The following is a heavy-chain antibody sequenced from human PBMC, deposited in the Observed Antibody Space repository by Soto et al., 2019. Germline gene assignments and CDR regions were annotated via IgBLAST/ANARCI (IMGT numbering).Heavy chain of an antibody. CDR2: LNTDGRTT. Sequence: ELQLVESGGGLVQPGETLRLSCAASGFSFSSYWMGWVRQAPGKGLVWVSHLNTDGRTTNYAGSVKGRFTISRDNAKNTKSLKLTCLTVQETDVSYCAIEAAAATAFEYDMDVWGKATRVTVSS. CDR3: AIEAAAATAFEYDMDV. D-gene: IGHD6-13*01. J-gene: IGHJ6*03. CDR1: GFSFSSYW. V-gene: IGHV3-74*01.